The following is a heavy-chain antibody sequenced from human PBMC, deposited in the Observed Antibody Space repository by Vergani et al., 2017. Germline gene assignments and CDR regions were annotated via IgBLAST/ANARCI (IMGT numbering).Heavy chain of an antibody. J-gene: IGHJ5*02. CDR1: GFTFSSYW. Sequence: EVQLVESWGGLVQPGGSLRLSCAASGFTFSSYWMSWVRQAPGKGLEWVANIKQDGSEKYYVDSVKGRFTISRDNAKNSLYLQMNSLRAEDTAVYYCARGGAVAGSWFDPWGQGTLVTVSS. D-gene: IGHD6-19*01. V-gene: IGHV3-7*01. CDR3: ARGGAVAGSWFDP. CDR2: IKQDGSEK.